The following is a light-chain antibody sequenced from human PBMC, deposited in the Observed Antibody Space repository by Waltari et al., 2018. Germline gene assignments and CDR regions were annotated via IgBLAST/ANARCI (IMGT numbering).Light chain of an antibody. V-gene: IGKV1-39*01. CDR2: AAS. CDR1: QSISNS. J-gene: IGKJ4*01. Sequence: DIQMTQSPSSLSASVGDRVTISCRASQSISNSLNWYQQNPGKAPNLLISAASTLQSGVPARFSGRGSGTDFTLTISSLQPEDFAIYYCQQSHSTPLTFGGGTKVEMK. CDR3: QQSHSTPLT.